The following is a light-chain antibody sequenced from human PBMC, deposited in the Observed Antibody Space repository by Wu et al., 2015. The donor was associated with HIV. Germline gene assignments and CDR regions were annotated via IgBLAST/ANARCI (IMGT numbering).Light chain of an antibody. CDR1: QDIGTW. CDR2: AAS. J-gene: IGKJ3*01. Sequence: DIQMTQSPSSVSASVGERVTINCRASQDIGTWLAWYHQKPGKAPKLLIYAASSLHSGVPSRFSGSGSGTDFTLTISSVQPEDFATYFCQQANSFPLFTFGPGTKVDLK. V-gene: IGKV1-12*01. CDR3: QQANSFPLFT.